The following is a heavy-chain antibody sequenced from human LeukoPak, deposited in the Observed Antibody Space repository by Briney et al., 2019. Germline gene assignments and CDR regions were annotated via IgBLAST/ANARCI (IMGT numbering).Heavy chain of an antibody. Sequence: AGGSLRLSCAASGSTFSDYYMSWIRQAPGKGLEWVSYISSSGSTIYYADSVKGRFTISRDNAKNSLYLQMNSLRAEDTAVYYCARKLELSLSKPHGDGMDVWGQGTTVTVSS. D-gene: IGHD1-7*01. CDR2: ISSSGSTI. V-gene: IGHV3-11*01. CDR3: ARKLELSLSKPHGDGMDV. J-gene: IGHJ6*02. CDR1: GSTFSDYY.